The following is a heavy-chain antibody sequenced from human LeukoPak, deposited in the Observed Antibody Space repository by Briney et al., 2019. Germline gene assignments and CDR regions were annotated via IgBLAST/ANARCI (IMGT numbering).Heavy chain of an antibody. CDR3: ARIHDYSNYHFDY. J-gene: IGHJ4*02. V-gene: IGHV4-30-2*01. D-gene: IGHD4-11*01. CDR1: GGSISSGGYS. Sequence: SETLSLTCAVSGGSISSGGYSWSWIRQPPGKGLEWIGYIYHSGSAYYNPSLKSRVTISVDRSKNQFSLKLSSVTAADTAVYYCARIHDYSNYHFDYWGQGTLVTVSS. CDR2: IYHSGSA.